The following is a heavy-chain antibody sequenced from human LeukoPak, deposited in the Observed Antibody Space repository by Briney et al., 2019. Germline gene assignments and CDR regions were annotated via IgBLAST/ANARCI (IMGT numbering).Heavy chain of an antibody. V-gene: IGHV4-30-4*08. CDR3: ARGVVVPAAMGFDP. CDR2: IYYSGST. J-gene: IGHJ5*02. D-gene: IGHD2-2*01. CDR1: GGSISSGSYY. Sequence: SQTLSLTCTVSGGSISSGSYYWSWIRQPPGKGLEWIGYIYYSGSTYYNPSLKSRVTISVDTSKNQFSLKLSSVTAADTAVYYCARGVVVPAAMGFDPWGQGTLVTVSS.